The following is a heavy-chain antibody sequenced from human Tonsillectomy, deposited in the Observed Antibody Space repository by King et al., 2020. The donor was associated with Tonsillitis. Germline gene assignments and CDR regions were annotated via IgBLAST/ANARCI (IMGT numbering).Heavy chain of an antibody. CDR1: GGSISSTNYC. V-gene: IGHV4-39*07. Sequence: QLQESGPRLVKPSETLSLTCTVSGGSISSTNYCWGWIRQPPGKGLEWTGSICYSGSTYYHPSLKSRVSISEDTSKNQFSLKLSSVTAADTAVYYCASALGAGIWFEPWGQGTLVTVSS. D-gene: IGHD6-13*01. CDR3: ASALGAGIWFEP. CDR2: ICYSGST. J-gene: IGHJ5*02.